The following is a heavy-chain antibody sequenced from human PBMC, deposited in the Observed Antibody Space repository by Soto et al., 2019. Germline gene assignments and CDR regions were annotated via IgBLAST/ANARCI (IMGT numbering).Heavy chain of an antibody. V-gene: IGHV3-23*01. CDR3: AKEPDGPDRYCDL. CDR2: ISGSGIST. J-gene: IGHJ2*01. Sequence: GGSLRLSCASSGFTFSSYAMSLVRQPPGKGLEWVSGISGSGISTHYADSVKGRFTVSRDNSKNTLYLQMNSLRAEDTAVDSCAKEPDGPDRYCDLWGRGTLVTVSA. CDR1: GFTFSSYA.